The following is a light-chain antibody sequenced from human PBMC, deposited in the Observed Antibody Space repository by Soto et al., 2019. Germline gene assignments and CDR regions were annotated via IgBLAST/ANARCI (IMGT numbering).Light chain of an antibody. J-gene: IGLJ2*01. CDR1: SNDVGSYNF. CDR3: SSYTRSSTVL. CDR2: DVS. Sequence: QSVLTQPASVSGSPGQSITISCIGISNDVGSYNFVSWYQKHPNTAPRLIIYDVSNRPSGVSNRFSGSKSDNTASLTISGLQAEDEADYYCSSYTRSSTVLFGGGTKLTVL. V-gene: IGLV2-14*03.